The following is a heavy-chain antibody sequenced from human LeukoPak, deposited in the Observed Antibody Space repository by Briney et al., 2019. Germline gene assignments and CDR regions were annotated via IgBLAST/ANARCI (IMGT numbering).Heavy chain of an antibody. CDR2: IIPIFGTA. J-gene: IGHJ6*02. Sequence: SEKVSCTASGGTFSSYAISWVRQAPGQGLEWMGGIIPIFGTANYAQKFQGRVTITADESTSTAYMELSSLRSEDTAVYYCARDQLGLQHGMDVWGQGTTVTVSS. CDR1: GGTFSSYA. CDR3: ARDQLGLQHGMDV. V-gene: IGHV1-69*13. D-gene: IGHD7-27*01.